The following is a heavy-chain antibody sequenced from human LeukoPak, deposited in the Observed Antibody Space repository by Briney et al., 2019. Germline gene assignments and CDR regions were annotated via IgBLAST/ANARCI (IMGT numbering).Heavy chain of an antibody. CDR2: IYHSGST. J-gene: IGHJ4*02. Sequence: SETLSLTCAVSGGSISSSNWWSWVRQPPGKGLEWIGEIYHSGSTNYNPSLKSRVTISVDKSKNQFSLKLSSVTAADTAVYYCARDGKLDYGDYGGYDYWGQGTLVTVSS. D-gene: IGHD4-17*01. CDR1: GGSISSSNW. CDR3: ARDGKLDYGDYGGYDY. V-gene: IGHV4-4*02.